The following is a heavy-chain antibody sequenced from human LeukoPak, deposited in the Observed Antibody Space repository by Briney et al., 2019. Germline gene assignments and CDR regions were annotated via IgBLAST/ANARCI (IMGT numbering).Heavy chain of an antibody. D-gene: IGHD6-6*01. CDR3: ATDLVAARPD. Sequence: SVKVSCKASGGTFSSYAISWVRQAPGQGLEWMGGIIPIFGTAIYAQKFQGRVTMTEDTSTDTAYMELSSLRSEDTAVYYCATDLVAARPDWGQGTLVTVSS. V-gene: IGHV1-69*06. J-gene: IGHJ4*02. CDR1: GGTFSSYA. CDR2: IIPIFGTA.